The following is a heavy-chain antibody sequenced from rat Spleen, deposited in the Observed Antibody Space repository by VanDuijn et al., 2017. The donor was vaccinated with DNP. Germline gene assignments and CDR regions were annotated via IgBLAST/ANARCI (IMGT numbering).Heavy chain of an antibody. Sequence: EVQLQESGPGLVKPSQSLSLTCSVTGYSITSNYWGWIRKFPGNKMEWIGHISYSGSTSYNPSLKSRISITRDTSKNQFFLQLNSVTTEETATYYCARLVYYGLLGYFDYWGQGVMVTVSS. CDR3: ARLVYYGLLGYFDY. D-gene: IGHD1-6*01. CDR1: GYSITSNY. CDR2: ISYSGST. J-gene: IGHJ2*01. V-gene: IGHV3-1*01.